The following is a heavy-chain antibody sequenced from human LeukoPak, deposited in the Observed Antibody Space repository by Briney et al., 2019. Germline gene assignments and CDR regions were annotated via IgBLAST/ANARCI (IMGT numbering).Heavy chain of an antibody. Sequence: ASVKVSCKASGYTFTSYDINWVRQATGQGLEWMGWMNPNSGNTGYAQKFQGRVTITRNTSISTAYMELSSLRSEDTAVYYCARGRFSLPYYDSSGYNDAFDIWGQGTMVTVSS. D-gene: IGHD3-22*01. V-gene: IGHV1-8*03. CDR1: GYTFTSYD. CDR3: ARGRFSLPYYDSSGYNDAFDI. CDR2: MNPNSGNT. J-gene: IGHJ3*02.